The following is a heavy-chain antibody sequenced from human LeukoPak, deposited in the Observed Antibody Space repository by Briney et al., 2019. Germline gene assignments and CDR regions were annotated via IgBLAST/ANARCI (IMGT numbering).Heavy chain of an antibody. Sequence: ASVKVSCKASGYTFTDYYIHWVRQAPGQGLEWMGWINPNNGGTHYAQEFQGRVTMTRDTSITTAYMELSRLISDDTAMYYCARLNRVDAFDIWGQGTMVTVSS. V-gene: IGHV1-2*02. D-gene: IGHD3-10*01. CDR1: GYTFTDYY. CDR2: INPNNGGT. J-gene: IGHJ3*02. CDR3: ARLNRVDAFDI.